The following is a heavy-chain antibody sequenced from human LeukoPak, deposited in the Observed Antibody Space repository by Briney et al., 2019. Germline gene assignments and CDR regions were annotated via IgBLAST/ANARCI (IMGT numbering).Heavy chain of an antibody. V-gene: IGHV6-1*01. Sequence: QTLSLTCGISGDSVSTNSGAWSWIRQSPSRGLEWLGRTYYRYRWYNDFAVSVKSRATINPDTSKNQFSLHQNSVTPEDTAVYYCAREGSSSFEYWGQGSLVTVSS. CDR1: GDSVSTNSGA. CDR2: TYYRYRWYN. CDR3: AREGSSSFEY. D-gene: IGHD3-10*01. J-gene: IGHJ4*02.